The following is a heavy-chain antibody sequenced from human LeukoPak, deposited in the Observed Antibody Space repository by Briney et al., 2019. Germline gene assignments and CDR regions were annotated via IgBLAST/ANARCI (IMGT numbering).Heavy chain of an antibody. CDR2: IIPILGIA. V-gene: IGHV1-69*04. Sequence: SVKVSCKASGGTFSSYAISWVRQAPGQGLEWMGRIIPILGIANYAQKFQGRVTITADKSTSTAYMELSGLRSEDTAVYYCASTLDYIWGSYRNNWFDPWGQGTLVTVSS. CDR3: ASTLDYIWGSYRNNWFDP. D-gene: IGHD3-16*02. J-gene: IGHJ5*02. CDR1: GGTFSSYA.